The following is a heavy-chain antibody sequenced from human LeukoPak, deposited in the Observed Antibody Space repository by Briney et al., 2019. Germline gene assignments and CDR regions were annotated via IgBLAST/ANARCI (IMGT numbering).Heavy chain of an antibody. D-gene: IGHD6-13*01. V-gene: IGHV1-2*02. CDR1: GYTFTGYY. Sequence: GASVKVSCKASGYTFTGYYMHWVRQAPGQGLEWMGWINPNSGGTNYAQKFQGRVTMTRDTSISTAYMELSRLRSDDTAVYYCARAFRRHSSSWADYWGQGTLVTVSS. CDR2: INPNSGGT. J-gene: IGHJ4*02. CDR3: ARAFRRHSSSWADY.